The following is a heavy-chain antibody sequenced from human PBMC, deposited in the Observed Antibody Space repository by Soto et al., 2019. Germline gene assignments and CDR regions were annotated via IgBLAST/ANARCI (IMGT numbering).Heavy chain of an antibody. J-gene: IGHJ6*02. V-gene: IGHV3-23*01. CDR3: AKDGSLAPGIAAAGGPRWYYCYYGMDV. CDR1: GFTFSSYA. D-gene: IGHD6-13*01. Sequence: EVQLLESGGGLVQPGGSLRLSCAASGFTFSSYAMSWVRQAPGKGLEWVSALSGSGGSTYYADSVKGRFTISRDNFKNTLYLQMNGLRAEDTAVYYCAKDGSLAPGIAAAGGPRWYYCYYGMDVWGQGTMVTVSS. CDR2: LSGSGGST.